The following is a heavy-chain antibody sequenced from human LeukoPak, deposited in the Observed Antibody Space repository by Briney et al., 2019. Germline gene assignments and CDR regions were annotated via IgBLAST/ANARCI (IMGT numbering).Heavy chain of an antibody. J-gene: IGHJ3*02. V-gene: IGHV3-23*01. CDR1: GFTFGNYA. CDR3: AKEYARRVVFYTFEI. Sequence: GGSLRLSCSASGFTFGNYAMTWVRQAPGKGLEWVSSINYSGEYTYYADSVEGRFTISRDNSKNTLYLQMNSLRAEDTAVYYCAKEYARRVVFYTFEIWGQGSVVTVSS. D-gene: IGHD2-8*01. CDR2: INYSGEYT.